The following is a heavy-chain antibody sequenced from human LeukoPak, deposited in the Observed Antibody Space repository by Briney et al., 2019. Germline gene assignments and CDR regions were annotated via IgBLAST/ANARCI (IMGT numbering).Heavy chain of an antibody. J-gene: IGHJ4*02. V-gene: IGHV4-38-2*02. D-gene: IGHD6-19*01. CDR1: GGSISSGYY. Sequence: PSETLSLTCTVPGGSISSGYYWGWIRQPPGKGLEWIGSIYYSGSTYYNPSLKSRVTISVDTSKNQFSLKLNSVTAADTAVYYCARESGYSSGWYDYWGQGTLVTVSS. CDR3: ARESGYSSGWYDY. CDR2: IYYSGST.